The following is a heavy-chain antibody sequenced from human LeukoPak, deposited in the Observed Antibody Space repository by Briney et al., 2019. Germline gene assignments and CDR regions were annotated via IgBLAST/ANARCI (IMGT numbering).Heavy chain of an antibody. CDR3: AKVGAAAEDINYFGY. Sequence: GGSLRLSCAASGFTFSSYAMSWVRQGPGKGLEGVSAISGSGGSTYYADSVKGRFTISRDNSKNTLYLQMNSLRAEDTAVYYCAKVGAAAEDINYFGYWGQGTLVTVSS. J-gene: IGHJ4*02. CDR2: ISGSGGST. D-gene: IGHD6-13*01. CDR1: GFTFSSYA. V-gene: IGHV3-23*01.